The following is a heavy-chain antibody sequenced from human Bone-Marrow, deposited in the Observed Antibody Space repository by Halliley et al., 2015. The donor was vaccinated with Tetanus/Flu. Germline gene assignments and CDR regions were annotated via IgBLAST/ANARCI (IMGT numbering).Heavy chain of an antibody. CDR3: ARQDFVIVPTVRVRAFDI. V-gene: IGHV5-51*01. J-gene: IGHJ3*02. D-gene: IGHD2-2*01. CDR1: GYIFTNYW. Sequence: QLVQSGAELKKPGESLKISCKASGYIFTNYWLGWVRQMPGGGLEWMGIIYPRDSDTRYSPSFQSQITISADKSIDTAYLQWDSLKASDSAMYYCARQDFVIVPTVRVRAFDIWGQGTVVTVSS. CDR2: IYPRDSDT.